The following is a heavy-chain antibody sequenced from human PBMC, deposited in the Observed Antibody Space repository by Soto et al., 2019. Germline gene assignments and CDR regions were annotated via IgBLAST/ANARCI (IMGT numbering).Heavy chain of an antibody. J-gene: IGHJ4*02. CDR1: GFAFSSYG. CDR2: ISYDGSNK. V-gene: IGHV3-30*18. D-gene: IGHD6-19*01. CDR3: AKEYSSGWYYFDY. Sequence: GGSLRLSCAASGFAFSSYGMHWVRQAPGKGLEWVAVISYDGSNKYYADSVKGRFTISRDNSKNTLYLQMNSLRAEDTAVYYCAKEYSSGWYYFDYWGQGTLVTVSS.